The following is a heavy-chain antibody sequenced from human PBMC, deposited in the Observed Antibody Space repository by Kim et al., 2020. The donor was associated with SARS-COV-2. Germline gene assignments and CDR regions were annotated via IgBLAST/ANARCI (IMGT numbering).Heavy chain of an antibody. Sequence: GGSLRLSCAASGFSFSSHWMTWVRQAPGKGLEWVANIKQDGSEKYYVDSVKGRFTISRDNAKNSLYLQMNALRVEDTAVYYCAREGGSGSYFLSPLPWFDPWGQGTLVTVSS. V-gene: IGHV3-7*05. CDR3: AREGGSGSYFLSPLPWFDP. D-gene: IGHD3-10*01. CDR2: IKQDGSEK. J-gene: IGHJ5*02. CDR1: GFSFSSHW.